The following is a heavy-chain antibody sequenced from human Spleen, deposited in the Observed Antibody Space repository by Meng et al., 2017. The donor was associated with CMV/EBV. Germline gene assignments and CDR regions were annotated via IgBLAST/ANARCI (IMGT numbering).Heavy chain of an antibody. CDR2: IDPSGGSA. CDR1: GFPRRDYY. V-gene: IGHV1-46*01. J-gene: IGHJ4*02. CDR3: AREDY. Sequence: SVQVSCKASGFPRRDYYIDWVRQAPGQGFEWMGVIDPSGGSANYAQKFQGRLTLTRDTSTSTLYMALRSLRSEDTAVYYCAREDYWGQGTLVTVSS.